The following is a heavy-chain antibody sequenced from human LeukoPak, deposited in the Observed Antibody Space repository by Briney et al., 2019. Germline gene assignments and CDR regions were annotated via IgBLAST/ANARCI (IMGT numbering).Heavy chain of an antibody. CDR1: GFTFDDYA. V-gene: IGHV3-43D*03. J-gene: IGHJ4*02. CDR3: AKDMAAYYYASGNIDY. Sequence: PGGSLRLSCAASGFTFDDYAMHWVRQVPGKGLERVSLISWDGGSTYYADSVKGRFTISRDNSKNSLYLQMNSLRAEDTALYYCAKDMAAYYYASGNIDYWGQGTLVTVSS. CDR2: ISWDGGST. D-gene: IGHD3-10*01.